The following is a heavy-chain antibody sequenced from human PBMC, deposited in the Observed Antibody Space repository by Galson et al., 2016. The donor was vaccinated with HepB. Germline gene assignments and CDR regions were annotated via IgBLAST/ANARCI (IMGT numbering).Heavy chain of an antibody. CDR2: VSNDGNSK. J-gene: IGHJ4*02. Sequence: SLRLSCAASGFTFSYWPMHWVRQAPDKGLEWVAIVSNDGNSKYYADSVKGRFTISRANSNNTLFLQMNSLSAEDTAVYYCARMNGGKASLDYWGQGTLVTVSS. CDR1: GFTFSYWP. D-gene: IGHD4-23*01. CDR3: ARMNGGKASLDY. V-gene: IGHV3-30*03.